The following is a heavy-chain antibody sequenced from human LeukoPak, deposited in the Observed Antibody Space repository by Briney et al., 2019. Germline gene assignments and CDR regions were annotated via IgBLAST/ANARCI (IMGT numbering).Heavy chain of an antibody. J-gene: IGHJ3*02. CDR2: IYYSGST. CDR3: AKSREEIRGLDAFDI. Sequence: SETLSLTCSVSGGSISSDDYCWNWIRQHPGKGLEWIGYIYYSGSTYYNPSLKSRVALSVDTSKNQFSLKLSSRTAADTAVYYCAKSREEIRGLDAFDIWGQGTMVTVSS. V-gene: IGHV4-31*03. CDR1: GGSISSDDYC. D-gene: IGHD5-24*01.